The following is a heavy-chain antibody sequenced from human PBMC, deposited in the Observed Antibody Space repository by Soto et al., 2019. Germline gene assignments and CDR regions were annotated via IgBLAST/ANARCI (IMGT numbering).Heavy chain of an antibody. V-gene: IGHV3-7*03. J-gene: IGHJ4*02. CDR1: GFTFSSYA. D-gene: IGHD1-26*01. CDR2: IRRDGGGK. Sequence: GSLRLSCAASGFTFSSYAMSWVRQAPGKGLEWVSNIRRDGGGKYYADSVKGRFTISRDNAKNSLYLQMNSLRAEDTAVYYCARGGPYRGYEGSYYFDYWGQGTLVTVSS. CDR3: ARGGPYRGYEGSYYFDY.